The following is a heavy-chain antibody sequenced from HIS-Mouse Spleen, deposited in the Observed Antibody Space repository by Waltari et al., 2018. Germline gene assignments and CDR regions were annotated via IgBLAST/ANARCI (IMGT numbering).Heavy chain of an antibody. D-gene: IGHD2-15*01. CDR3: AHSQTVAATRTGYFQH. CDR1: GFSLSTSGVG. V-gene: IGHV2-5*02. J-gene: IGHJ1*01. CDR2: IYWDDDK. Sequence: QITLKESGPTLVKPTQTLTLTCTFSGFSLSTSGVGVGLIRQPPGKALEWLALIYWDDDKRYSPSLKSRLTITKDTSKNQVVLTMTNMDPVDTATYYCAHSQTVAATRTGYFQHWGQGTLVTVSS.